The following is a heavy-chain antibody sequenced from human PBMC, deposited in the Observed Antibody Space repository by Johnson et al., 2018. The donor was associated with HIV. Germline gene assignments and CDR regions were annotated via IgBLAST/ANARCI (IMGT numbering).Heavy chain of an antibody. Sequence: EVQLVESGGGVVQPGRSLRLSCAASGFTFSSYSMNWVRQAPGKGLEWVSYISSSSSTIYYADSVKGRFTISRDNAKNSLYLQMNSLRAEDTAVYYCAREGDGGAFDIWGQGTMVTVSS. CDR3: AREGDGGAFDI. D-gene: IGHD3-16*01. CDR2: ISSSSSTI. CDR1: GFTFSSYS. V-gene: IGHV3-48*01. J-gene: IGHJ3*02.